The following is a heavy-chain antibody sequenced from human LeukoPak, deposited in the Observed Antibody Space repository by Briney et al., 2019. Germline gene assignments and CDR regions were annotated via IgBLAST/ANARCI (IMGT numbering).Heavy chain of an antibody. V-gene: IGHV3-30*18. CDR1: GFTFSSYG. J-gene: IGHJ3*02. D-gene: IGHD3-10*01. Sequence: PGGSLRLSCAASGFTFSSYGMHWVRQAPGKGLEWVAVISCDGSNKYYADSVKGRFTISRDNSKNTLYLQMNSLRAEDTAVYYCAKDIAGGLLWFGELPDYAFDIWGQGTMVTVSS. CDR2: ISCDGSNK. CDR3: AKDIAGGLLWFGELPDYAFDI.